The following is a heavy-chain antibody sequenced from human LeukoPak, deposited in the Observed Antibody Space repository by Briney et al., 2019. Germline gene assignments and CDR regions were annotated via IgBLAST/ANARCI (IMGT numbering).Heavy chain of an antibody. CDR2: IYSGGST. J-gene: IGHJ4*02. V-gene: IGHV3-53*04. CDR3: ARVNIRKGLGY. CDR1: GFTVSSNY. Sequence: PGGSLRPSCAASGFTVSSNYMSWVRQARGKGLEGVSVIYSGGSTYYADSLNRRFTIYLHNSKNTLYLQMNSLRAEDTAVYYCARVNIRKGLGYWGQGTLVTVSS.